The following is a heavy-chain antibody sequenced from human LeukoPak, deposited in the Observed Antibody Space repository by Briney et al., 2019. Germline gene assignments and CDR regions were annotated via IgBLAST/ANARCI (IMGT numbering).Heavy chain of an antibody. D-gene: IGHD3-22*01. Sequence: SVKVSCKASGGTFSSYAISWVRQAPGQGLEWMGRIIPIFGTANYAQKFQGRVTITTYEYTSTAYMELSSLRSDDTAVYCCARGDYYDCSCLDLWGRGTLVTVSS. J-gene: IGHJ2*01. CDR3: ARGDYYDCSCLDL. CDR1: GGTFSSYA. CDR2: IIPIFGTA. V-gene: IGHV1-69*05.